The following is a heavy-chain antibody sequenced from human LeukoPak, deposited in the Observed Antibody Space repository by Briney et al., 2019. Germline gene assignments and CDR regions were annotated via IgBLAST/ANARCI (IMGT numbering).Heavy chain of an antibody. CDR3: ARGSLVVLIDY. V-gene: IGHV3-21*01. Sequence: GGSLRLSCAASGFTFSSYSMNWVRQAPGKGLEWVSSISSSSSYIYYADSVKGRFTISRDNAKNSLYLQMNSLRAEDTAVYYCARGSLVVLIDYWGQGTLVTVSS. CDR2: ISSSSSYI. J-gene: IGHJ4*02. CDR1: GFTFSSYS. D-gene: IGHD3-22*01.